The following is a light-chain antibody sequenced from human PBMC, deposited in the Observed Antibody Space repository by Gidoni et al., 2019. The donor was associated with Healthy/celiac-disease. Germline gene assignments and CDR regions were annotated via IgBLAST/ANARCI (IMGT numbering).Light chain of an antibody. CDR1: SSNIGSNT. CDR2: SNN. J-gene: IGLJ2*01. CDR3: AAWDDSLNGPV. V-gene: IGLV1-44*01. Sequence: QSVLTQPPSASGTPGQRVTSSCSGSSSNIGSNTVNWSQQLPGTAPKLLIYSNNQRPSGVPDRFSGSKSGTSASLAISGLQSEDEADYYCAAWDDSLNGPVFGGGTKLTVL.